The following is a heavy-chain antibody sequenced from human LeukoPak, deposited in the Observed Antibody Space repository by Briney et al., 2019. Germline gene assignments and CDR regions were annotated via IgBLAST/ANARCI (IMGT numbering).Heavy chain of an antibody. J-gene: IGHJ3*02. D-gene: IGHD4-23*01. CDR3: ARDGGYSGYSYGFDI. V-gene: IGHV3-30-3*01. CDR1: GLPYNNYA. Sequence: PGGSLTLPCAPSGLPYNNYAMHGLRQAPGGGREGVAFTSYDGSNKYYADSVKGRFTISRDNSKNTLYLQMNSMRADDTAVYYCARDGGYSGYSYGFDIWGQGTMVTVSS. CDR2: TSYDGSNK.